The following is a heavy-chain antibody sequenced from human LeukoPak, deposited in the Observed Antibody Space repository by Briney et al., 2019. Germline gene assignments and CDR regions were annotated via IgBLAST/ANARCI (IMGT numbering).Heavy chain of an antibody. J-gene: IGHJ5*02. V-gene: IGHV5-51*01. CDR2: IYPGDSDT. D-gene: IGHD6-19*01. CDR3: AMLQTGASSDRWFDP. CDR1: GYSFTSYW. Sequence: GESLKISCKGSGYSFTSYWIGWVRQMPGKGLEWMGIIYPGDSDTRYSPSFQGQVTISADKSITTAYLQWSSLKASDTAMYYCAMLQTGASSDRWFDPWGQGTLVPVSS.